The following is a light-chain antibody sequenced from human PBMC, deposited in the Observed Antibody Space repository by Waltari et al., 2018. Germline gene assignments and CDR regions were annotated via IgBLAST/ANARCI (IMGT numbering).Light chain of an antibody. CDR3: QHYVSIPVT. CDR2: GAS. Sequence: EIVLTQSPGTLSLSPGERATLSCRASQSVSWALAWYQQNPGQAPRLLIYGASNRATGIPDRFSGSGSGTDFSLIISRLEPEDFAVYYCQHYVSIPVTFGQGTKVEIK. J-gene: IGKJ1*01. CDR1: QSVSWA. V-gene: IGKV3-20*01.